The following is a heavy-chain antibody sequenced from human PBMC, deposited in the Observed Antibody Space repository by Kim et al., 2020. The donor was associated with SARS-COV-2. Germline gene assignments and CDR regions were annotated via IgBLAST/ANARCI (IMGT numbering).Heavy chain of an antibody. CDR3: ARGGGGQLDYFDY. J-gene: IGHJ4*02. Sequence: YSPSRKSRVTISVDKSKNQFSLKRSSVTAADAAVYYCARGGGGQLDYFDYWGQGTLVTVSS. V-gene: IGHV4-4*02. D-gene: IGHD6-6*01.